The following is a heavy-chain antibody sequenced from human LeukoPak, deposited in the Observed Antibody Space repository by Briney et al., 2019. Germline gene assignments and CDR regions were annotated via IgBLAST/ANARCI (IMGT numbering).Heavy chain of an antibody. CDR1: GFTFSSYA. V-gene: IGHV3-30*04. J-gene: IGHJ6*02. D-gene: IGHD3-10*01. CDR2: ISYDGSNK. Sequence: PGRSLRLSCAASGFTFSSYAMHWVRQAPGKGLGWVAVISYDGSNKYYADSVKGRFTISRDNSKNTLYLQMNSLRAEDTAVYYCARDSTLWGFRLLWFGEENYYYGMDVWGQGTTVTVSS. CDR3: ARDSTLWGFRLLWFGEENYYYGMDV.